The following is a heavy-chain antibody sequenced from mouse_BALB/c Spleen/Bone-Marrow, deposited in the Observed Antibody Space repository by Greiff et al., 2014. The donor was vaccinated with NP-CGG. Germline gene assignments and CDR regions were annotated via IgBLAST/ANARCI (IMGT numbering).Heavy chain of an antibody. Sequence: QVQLQQSGAELAKPGASMKMSCKAPDYTFTNYWMHWVKQRPGQGLEWIGYINPSTGYTEYNQKFKDKATLTADKSSSTAYMQLSRLASEDSAVYYCASYRFAYWGQGTLVTVSA. CDR1: DYTFTNYW. D-gene: IGHD2-10*01. CDR2: INPSTGYT. J-gene: IGHJ3*01. V-gene: IGHV1-7*01. CDR3: ASYRFAY.